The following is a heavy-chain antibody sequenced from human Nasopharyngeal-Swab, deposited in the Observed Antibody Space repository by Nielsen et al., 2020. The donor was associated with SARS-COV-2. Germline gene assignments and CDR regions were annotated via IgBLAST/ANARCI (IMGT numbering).Heavy chain of an antibody. V-gene: IGHV5-51*01. J-gene: IGHJ6*03. Sequence: GESLKISWKGSGYDFANYWNAWVGQMPGKGLEWMGIIYAGDSDTRYSPSFQGQVTISVDKSIKTAYLQWSSLKASDTAMYFCARRKFQLLSGYYYYYMDVWGQGTTVTVSS. CDR3: ARRKFQLLSGYYYYYMDV. CDR1: GYDFANYW. D-gene: IGHD2/OR15-2a*01. CDR2: IYAGDSDT.